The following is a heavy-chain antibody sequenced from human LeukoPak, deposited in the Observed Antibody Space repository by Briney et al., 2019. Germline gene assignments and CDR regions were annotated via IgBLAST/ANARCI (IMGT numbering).Heavy chain of an antibody. Sequence: GGSLRLSCAASGFTLSTYVMKWVRQAPGKGLEWVSTISGSGSTYYADSVKGRFTISRDNSKNTLYLQMNSLRAEDTAVYYCAKPRDRIQLWFDYWGQGTLVTVSS. D-gene: IGHD5-18*01. J-gene: IGHJ4*02. CDR2: ISGSGST. CDR3: AKPRDRIQLWFDY. V-gene: IGHV3-23*01. CDR1: GFTLSTYV.